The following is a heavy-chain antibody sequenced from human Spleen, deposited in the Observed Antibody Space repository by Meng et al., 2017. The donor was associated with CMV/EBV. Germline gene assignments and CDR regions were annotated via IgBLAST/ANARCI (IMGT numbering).Heavy chain of an antibody. V-gene: IGHV1-2*02. CDR2: INPNSGGT. CDR1: SFSGDY. Sequence: SFSGDYMPWLRQAPGQVLEWMGWINPNSGGTNYAQKFHGRVTLTRDTSISTSYMELSRLRSDDTAIYSCARDQGYDFWSGSTYYFDYWGQGTLVTVSS. D-gene: IGHD3-3*01. J-gene: IGHJ4*02. CDR3: ARDQGYDFWSGSTYYFDY.